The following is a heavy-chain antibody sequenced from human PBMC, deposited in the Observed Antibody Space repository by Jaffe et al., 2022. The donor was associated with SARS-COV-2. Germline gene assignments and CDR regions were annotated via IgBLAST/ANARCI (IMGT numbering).Heavy chain of an antibody. CDR2: INPNSGGT. Sequence: QVQLVQSGAEVKKPGASVKVSCKASGYTFTGYYMHWVRQAPGQGLEWMGRINPNSGGTNYAQKFQGRVTMTRDTSISTAYMELSRLRSDDTAVYYCARGDSRYNTFGGVILNFDYWGQGTLVTVSS. J-gene: IGHJ4*02. CDR1: GYTFTGYY. CDR3: ARGDSRYNTFGGVILNFDY. V-gene: IGHV1-2*06. D-gene: IGHD3-16*02.